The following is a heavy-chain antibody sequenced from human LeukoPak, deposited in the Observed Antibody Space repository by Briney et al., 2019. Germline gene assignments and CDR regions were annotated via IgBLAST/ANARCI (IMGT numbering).Heavy chain of an antibody. J-gene: IGHJ6*03. Sequence: ASVKVSCKASGYTFNNYAMNWVRQAPGQGLEWMGWINANTGNPTYAQGFTGRFIFSFDTSVSTAYLQISSLKAEDTAIYYCARVGRPFYYYYMDVWGKGTTVTVSS. D-gene: IGHD6-6*01. CDR1: GYTFNNYA. CDR2: INANTGNP. CDR3: ARVGRPFYYYYMDV. V-gene: IGHV7-4-1*02.